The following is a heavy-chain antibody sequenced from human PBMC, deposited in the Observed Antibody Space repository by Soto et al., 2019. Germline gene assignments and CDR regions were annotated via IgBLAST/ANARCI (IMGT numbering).Heavy chain of an antibody. D-gene: IGHD2-15*01. CDR1: GFTFSSYW. J-gene: IGHJ6*02. CDR3: ASVPIWVAATYYYYGMAV. Sequence: PGGSLRLSCAASGFTFSSYWMHWVRQAPGKGLVWVSRINSDGSSTSYADSVKGRFTISRDNAKNTLYLQMNSLRAEDTAVYYCASVPIWVAATYYYYGMAVRGQRTTVTVTS. CDR2: INSDGSST. V-gene: IGHV3-74*01.